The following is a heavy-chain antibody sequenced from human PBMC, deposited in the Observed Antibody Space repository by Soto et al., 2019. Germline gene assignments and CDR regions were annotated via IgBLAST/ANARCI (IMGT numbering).Heavy chain of an antibody. CDR3: AKGGWLDD. CDR2: INEDGSQK. J-gene: IGHJ5*02. Sequence: LRLSCAASGFTFSGYWMSWVRQAPGKGLEWVANINEDGSQKNYVDSVGGRFTISRDNAQNSLFLQMNSLRPEDTAVFYCAKGGWLDDWGPGTLVTVSS. CDR1: GFTFSGYW. V-gene: IGHV3-7*03.